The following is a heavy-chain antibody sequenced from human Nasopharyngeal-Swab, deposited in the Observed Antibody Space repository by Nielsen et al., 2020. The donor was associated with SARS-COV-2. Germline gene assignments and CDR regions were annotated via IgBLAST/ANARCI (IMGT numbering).Heavy chain of an antibody. CDR2: ISSGSSSI. D-gene: IGHD3-10*01. CDR3: ARDRDYYYYGMDV. Sequence: GGSLRLSCAASGFTFSSYSLNWVRQAPGKGLEWVSYISSGSSSIYYAYSVKGRFTISRDNTKNSLYLQMNSLRAEDTAVYYCARDRDYYYYGMDVWGQGTTVTVSS. V-gene: IGHV3-48*04. J-gene: IGHJ6*02. CDR1: GFTFSSYS.